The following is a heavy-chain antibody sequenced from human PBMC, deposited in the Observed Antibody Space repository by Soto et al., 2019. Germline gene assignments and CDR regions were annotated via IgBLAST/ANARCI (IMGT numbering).Heavy chain of an antibody. CDR3: ARHARVASGFGNP. D-gene: IGHD3-9*01. Sequence: TLCVRKTVAGGSIVAFGCSWISQHPGKGLEWIAYIHYTGGTNYNPSLKSRVTISLATSKSQFSLKLTSVTAADTSVSCCARHARVASGFGNPWGQGTLFT. J-gene: IGHJ5*02. CDR2: IHYTGGT. CDR1: GGSIVAFG. V-gene: IGHV4-59*01.